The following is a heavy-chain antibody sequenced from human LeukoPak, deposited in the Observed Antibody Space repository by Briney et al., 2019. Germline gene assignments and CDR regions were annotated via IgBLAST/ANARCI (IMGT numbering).Heavy chain of an antibody. CDR3: ARCRPSGYYVL. Sequence: SETLSLTCTVSGGSISSGGYYWSWIRQHPGKGLEWIGYIYYSGSTYYNPSLKSRVTISVDTSKNQFSLKLSSVTAADTAVYYCARCRPSGYYVLWGQGTLVTVSS. D-gene: IGHD3-22*01. J-gene: IGHJ4*02. V-gene: IGHV4-31*03. CDR2: IYYSGST. CDR1: GGSISSGGYY.